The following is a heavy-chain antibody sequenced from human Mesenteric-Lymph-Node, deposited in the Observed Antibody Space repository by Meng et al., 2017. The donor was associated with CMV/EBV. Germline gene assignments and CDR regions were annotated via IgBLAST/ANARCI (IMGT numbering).Heavy chain of an antibody. CDR1: GGSISSSSYY. J-gene: IGHJ4*02. CDR2: ISYSGTT. CDR3: ARGYCSGGSCYSSY. Sequence: SETLSLTYTVSGGSISSSSYYWGWIRQPPGKGLDWIGSISYSGTTYHNPPLKSRVTISIDTSKNQFSLKLSSVTAADTALYYCARGYCSGGSCYSSYWGQGTLVTVSS. D-gene: IGHD2-15*01. V-gene: IGHV4-39*07.